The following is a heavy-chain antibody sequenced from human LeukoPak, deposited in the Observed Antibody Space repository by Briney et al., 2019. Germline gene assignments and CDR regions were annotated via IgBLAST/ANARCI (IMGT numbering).Heavy chain of an antibody. CDR2: IYSGGST. CDR3: ARSQYSGSYYWFDL. J-gene: IGHJ5*02. D-gene: IGHD1-26*01. CDR1: GFTFSSYA. Sequence: GRSLRLSCAASGFTFSSYAMSWVRQAPGKGLEWVSIIYSGGSTYYADSAKGRFTISRDNSKNTLYLQMNSLRAEGTAVYYCARSQYSGSYYWFDLWGQGTLVTVSS. V-gene: IGHV3-53*01.